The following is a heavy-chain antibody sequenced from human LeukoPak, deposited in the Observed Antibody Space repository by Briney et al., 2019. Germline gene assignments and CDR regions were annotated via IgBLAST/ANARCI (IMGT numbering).Heavy chain of an antibody. Sequence: PGGSLRLSCVGSGFTFSNYAMTWVRQAPGKGLEWVSTIIGSGGSTDYADSVKGRFTISRDNSKDTLFLQMDSLRVEDTAVYYCATFCSGGDCYSFAPWGQETLVTVSS. CDR3: ATFCSGGDCYSFAP. V-gene: IGHV3-23*01. D-gene: IGHD2-15*01. J-gene: IGHJ5*02. CDR2: IIGSGGST. CDR1: GFTFSNYA.